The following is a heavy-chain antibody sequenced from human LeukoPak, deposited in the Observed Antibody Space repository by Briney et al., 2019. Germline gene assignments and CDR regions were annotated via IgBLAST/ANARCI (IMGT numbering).Heavy chain of an antibody. Sequence: ASVKVSCKASGGTFSSYAISWVRQAPGQGLEWMGGIIPIFGTANYAQKFQGRVTITTDESTSTAYMELSSLRSEDTAVYYCASTPDWEHPYYFDYWGQGTLVTVSS. J-gene: IGHJ4*02. V-gene: IGHV1-69*05. CDR1: GGTFSSYA. CDR3: ASTPDWEHPYYFDY. D-gene: IGHD1-26*01. CDR2: IIPIFGTA.